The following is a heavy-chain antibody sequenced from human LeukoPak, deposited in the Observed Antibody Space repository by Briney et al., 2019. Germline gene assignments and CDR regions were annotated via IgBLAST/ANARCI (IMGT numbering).Heavy chain of an antibody. Sequence: PGGSLRLSCAAFGFTFSSYEMNWVRQAPGKGLEWVSYISSSGSTIYYADSVKGRFTISRDNSKNTLYLQMGSLRAEDVAVYYCATGSRNHYDYSGYYNYWGQGTLVAVSS. CDR3: ATGSRNHYDYSGYYNY. CDR1: GFTFSSYE. CDR2: ISSSGSTI. J-gene: IGHJ4*02. V-gene: IGHV3-48*03. D-gene: IGHD3-22*01.